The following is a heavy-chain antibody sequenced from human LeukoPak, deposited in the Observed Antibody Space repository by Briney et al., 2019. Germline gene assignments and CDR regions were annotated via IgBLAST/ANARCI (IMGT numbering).Heavy chain of an antibody. CDR2: VNPNSGGT. Sequence: ASVKVSCKASGYPFWQYSISWVRQAPGQGLEWMGWVNPNSGGTNYAQKFQGRVTMTRDTSISTAYMELSRLRSDDTAGYYCARDNVLRYFDWLVLRGFWFDPWGQGTLVTVSS. CDR3: ARDNVLRYFDWLVLRGFWFDP. V-gene: IGHV1-2*02. D-gene: IGHD3-9*01. J-gene: IGHJ5*02. CDR1: GYPFWQYS.